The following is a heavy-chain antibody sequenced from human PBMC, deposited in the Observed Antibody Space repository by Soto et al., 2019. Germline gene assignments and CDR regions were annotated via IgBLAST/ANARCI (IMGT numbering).Heavy chain of an antibody. J-gene: IGHJ4*02. V-gene: IGHV1-3*01. CDR2: INAGNGNT. CDR1: GFTFTTHA. D-gene: IGHD5-12*01. CDR3: ARRNNSGPIDY. Sequence: QVHLVQSGAEVKEPGASVKVSCKTSGFTFTTHAIHWVRQAPGQRIEWMGWINAGNGNTKYSQRFQDRVTITRDTSASTAYMEWSSLTSEDRAVYYCARRNNSGPIDYWGQGTRVTVSS.